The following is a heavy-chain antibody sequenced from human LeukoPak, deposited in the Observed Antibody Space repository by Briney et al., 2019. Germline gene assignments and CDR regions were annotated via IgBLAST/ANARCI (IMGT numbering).Heavy chain of an antibody. Sequence: GGTLRLSCAASGFTFSSYGMSWVRQAPGKGLEWVSFIYSDNTHYSDSVKGRFTISRDNSKNTLYLQMNSLRAEDTAVYYCARRAGTYSHPYDYWGQGTLVTVSS. J-gene: IGHJ4*02. CDR1: GFTFSSYG. CDR2: IYSDNT. CDR3: ARRAGTYSHPYDY. V-gene: IGHV3-53*01. D-gene: IGHD6-19*01.